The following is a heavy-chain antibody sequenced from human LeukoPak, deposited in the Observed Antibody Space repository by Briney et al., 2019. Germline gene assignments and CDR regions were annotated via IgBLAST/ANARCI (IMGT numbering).Heavy chain of an antibody. V-gene: IGHV1-18*01. CDR3: ARDILTGYYLDY. D-gene: IGHD3-9*01. Sequence: GASVKVSCKASGYSFTSYAISWVRQAPGQGLEWMGWISVYNGNTNYAQKVQGRVTVTADTSTNTAYMELRSLRSDDTAMYYCARDILTGYYLDYWGQGTLVTVSS. CDR2: ISVYNGNT. J-gene: IGHJ4*02. CDR1: GYSFTSYA.